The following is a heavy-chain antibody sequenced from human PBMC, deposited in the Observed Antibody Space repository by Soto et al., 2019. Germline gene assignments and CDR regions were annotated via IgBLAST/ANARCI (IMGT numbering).Heavy chain of an antibody. CDR3: ARGRYCLTGRCFPNWFDS. CDR1: GDSISNLDYF. CDR2: IYKSATT. Sequence: SETLSLACSVSGDSISNLDYFWAWIRQPPGQALEYIGYIYKSATTYYNPSFESRVAISVDTSKSQFSLNVTSVTAADTAVYFCARGRYCLTGRCFPNWFDSWGQGALVTVSS. J-gene: IGHJ5*01. D-gene: IGHD7-27*01. V-gene: IGHV4-30-4*01.